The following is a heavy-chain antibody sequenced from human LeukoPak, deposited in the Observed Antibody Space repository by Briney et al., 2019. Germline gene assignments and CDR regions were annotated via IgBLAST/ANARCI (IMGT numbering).Heavy chain of an antibody. CDR2: ISSGSTI. J-gene: IGHJ6*02. D-gene: IGHD6-19*01. CDR1: GFTFSSYE. Sequence: GGSLRLSCVASGFTFSSYEMNWVRQAPGKGLEWVSYISSGSTIYYADSVKGRFTISRDNAKNTLYLQMNSLRAEDTAVYYCARDQTIWSGWYVDYYYGMDVWGQGTTVTVSS. CDR3: ARDQTIWSGWYVDYYYGMDV. V-gene: IGHV3-48*03.